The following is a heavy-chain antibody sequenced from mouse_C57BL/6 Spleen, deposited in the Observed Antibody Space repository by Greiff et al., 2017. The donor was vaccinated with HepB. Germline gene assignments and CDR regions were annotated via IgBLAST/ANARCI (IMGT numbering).Heavy chain of an antibody. D-gene: IGHD1-1*01. CDR2: IYPGDGDT. Sequence: VQLQQSGAELVKPGASVKISCKASGYAFSSYWMNWVKQRPGKGLEWIGQIYPGDGDTNYNGKFKGKATLTADKSSSTAYMHLSSLTSEDSAVYFCARGGSSYHYAMDYGGQGTSVTVSS. CDR3: ARGGSSYHYAMDY. CDR1: GYAFSSYW. J-gene: IGHJ4*01. V-gene: IGHV1-80*01.